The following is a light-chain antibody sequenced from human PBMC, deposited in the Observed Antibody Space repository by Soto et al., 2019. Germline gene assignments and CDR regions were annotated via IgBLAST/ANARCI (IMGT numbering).Light chain of an antibody. Sequence: EIVFTQSPATLSLSPGERATLSCRASQSVSSYLAWYQQKPGQAPRLLIYDASNRATGIPARFSGSVSGTDFPLTISSLETEDFAFYYCQQYNNWPPWTFGQVTKVDIK. CDR3: QQYNNWPPWT. CDR1: QSVSSY. CDR2: DAS. V-gene: IGKV3-11*01. J-gene: IGKJ1*01.